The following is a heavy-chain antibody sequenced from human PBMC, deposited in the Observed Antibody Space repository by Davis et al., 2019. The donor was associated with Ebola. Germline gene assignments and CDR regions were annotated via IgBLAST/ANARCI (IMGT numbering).Heavy chain of an antibody. Sequence: MPSETLSLTCAVYGGSFSGYYWSWIRQPPGKGLEWIGEINHSGSTNYNPSLESRVTISVDTSKNQFSLKLTSMTSADTAVYYCARIGDYGDYGDVWGKGTTVTVAS. CDR3: ARIGDYGDYGDV. V-gene: IGHV4-34*01. J-gene: IGHJ6*03. CDR1: GGSFSGYY. D-gene: IGHD4-17*01. CDR2: INHSGST.